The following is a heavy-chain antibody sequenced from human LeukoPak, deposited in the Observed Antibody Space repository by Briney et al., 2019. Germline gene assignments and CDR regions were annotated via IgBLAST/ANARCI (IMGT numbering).Heavy chain of an antibody. J-gene: IGHJ4*02. Sequence: GGSLRLSCAVSGFTFSDYYMTWFRQAPGKGLEWVSYISSSGGTIYYADSVKGRFTISRDNAKNSLYLQMNSLRAEDTAVYYCARDRYSSGYWGQGTLVTVSS. CDR2: ISSSGGTI. CDR1: GFTFSDYY. CDR3: ARDRYSSGY. V-gene: IGHV3-11*01. D-gene: IGHD5-18*01.